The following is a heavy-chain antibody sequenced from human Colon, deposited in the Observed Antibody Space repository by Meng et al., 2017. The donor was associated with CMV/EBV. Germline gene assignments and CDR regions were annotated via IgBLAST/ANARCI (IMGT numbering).Heavy chain of an antibody. D-gene: IGHD3-22*01. CDR2: TTWDDQK. CDR1: SIAICTSWVG. CDR3: AHRRRRPDSFDY. J-gene: IGHJ4*02. Sequence: VKGSGHTPVKPTLTRTVTGTFTSIAICTSWVGVGWIRQPPGKALEWHALTTWDDQKRYSLALKSMLTITKDTSKNQVVLTLTNMDPVDTATYYCAHRRRRPDSFDYWGQGTLVTVSS. V-gene: IGHV2-5*02.